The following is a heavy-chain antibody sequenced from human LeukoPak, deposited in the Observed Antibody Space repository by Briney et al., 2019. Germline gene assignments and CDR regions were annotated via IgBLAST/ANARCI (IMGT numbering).Heavy chain of an antibody. D-gene: IGHD2-2*01. Sequence: KPSETLSLTCTISGGSISNYYWSWIRQPPGKGLEWIGYIYTSGSTNYNPSLKSRVTISVDTSKTQFSLDLSSVTAADTAVYYCARQKCTSTSCLTKNAFDIWGQGTMVTVSS. J-gene: IGHJ3*02. CDR1: GGSISNYY. V-gene: IGHV4-4*09. CDR3: ARQKCTSTSCLTKNAFDI. CDR2: IYTSGST.